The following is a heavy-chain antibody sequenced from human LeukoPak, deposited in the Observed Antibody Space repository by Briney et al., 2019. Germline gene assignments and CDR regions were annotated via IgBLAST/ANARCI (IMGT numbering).Heavy chain of an antibody. V-gene: IGHV3-23*01. J-gene: IGHJ5*02. D-gene: IGHD4/OR15-4a*01. CDR3: AKSGSGPMVGINWFDP. Sequence: GGSLRLSCAASGFTFSTYAMSWVRKAPGKGLGWVSGISGSGGSTLYAASVKGRFTISRDNSKNTLFLQMNSLRAEDTALYYCAKSGSGPMVGINWFDPWGQGTLVIVSS. CDR2: ISGSGGST. CDR1: GFTFSTYA.